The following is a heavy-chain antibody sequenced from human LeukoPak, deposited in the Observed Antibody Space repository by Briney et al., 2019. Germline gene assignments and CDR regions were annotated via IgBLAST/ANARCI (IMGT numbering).Heavy chain of an antibody. CDR2: IYYSGST. D-gene: IGHD6-13*01. CDR1: GGSISSSSYY. V-gene: IGHV4-39*01. CDR3: ARGHTSSWYFGNWFDP. Sequence: SETLSLTCTVSGGSISSSSYYWGWIRQPPGKGLEWIGYIYYSGSTYYNPSLKSRVTISVDTSKNQFSLKLSSVTAADTAVYYCARGHTSSWYFGNWFDPRGQGTLVTVSS. J-gene: IGHJ5*02.